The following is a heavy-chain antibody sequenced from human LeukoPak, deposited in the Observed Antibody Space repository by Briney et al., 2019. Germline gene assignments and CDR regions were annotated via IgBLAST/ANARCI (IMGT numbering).Heavy chain of an antibody. D-gene: IGHD4-11*01. CDR2: ISHDGSNK. V-gene: IGHV3-30*18. J-gene: IGHJ6*02. Sequence: GGSLRLSCAASGFPFTNAWMNWVRQAPGKGLEWVAVISHDGSNKDYSDSVKGRFTISRDNSKNTLYLQMNSLRAEDTAVYYCANDYSNYYSYGMDVWGQGTTVTVSS. CDR1: GFPFTNAW. CDR3: ANDYSNYYSYGMDV.